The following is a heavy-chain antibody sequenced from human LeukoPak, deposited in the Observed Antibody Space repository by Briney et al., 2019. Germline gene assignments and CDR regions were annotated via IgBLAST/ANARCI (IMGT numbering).Heavy chain of an antibody. CDR1: GYTFTSYY. CDR3: ARDTSSSADIDAFDI. V-gene: IGHV1-46*01. CDR2: INPSGGST. D-gene: IGHD6-6*01. J-gene: IGHJ3*02. Sequence: ASVKVSCKASGYTFTSYYMHWVRPAPGQGLAWMGIINPSGGSTSYAQKFQGRVTMTRDTSTSTVYMELSSLRSEDTAVYYCARDTSSSADIDAFDIWGQGTMVTVSS.